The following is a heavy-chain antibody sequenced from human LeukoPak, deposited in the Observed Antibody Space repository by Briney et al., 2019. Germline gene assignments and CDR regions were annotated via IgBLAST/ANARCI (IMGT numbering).Heavy chain of an antibody. CDR3: ARGQLKYDYVWGSYRYDYFDY. J-gene: IGHJ4*02. V-gene: IGHV4-34*01. D-gene: IGHD3-16*02. Sequence: SETLSLTCAVYGGSFSGYYWSWIRQPPGKGLEWIGEINHSGSTNYNPSLKSRVTISVDTSKNQFSLKLSSVTAADTAVYYCARGQLKYDYVWGSYRYDYFDYWGQGILVTVSS. CDR1: GGSFSGYY. CDR2: INHSGST.